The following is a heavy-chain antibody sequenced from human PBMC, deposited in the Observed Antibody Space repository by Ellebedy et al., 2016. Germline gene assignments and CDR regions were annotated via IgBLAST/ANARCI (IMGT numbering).Heavy chain of an antibody. CDR1: GYTFTGYY. Sequence: ASVKVSCXASGYTFTGYYMHWVRQAPGQGLEWMGWINPNSGGTNYAQKFQGRVTMTRDTSISTAYMELSRLRSDDTAVYYCATSPSVGGTYDGLPGYWGQGTLVTVSS. CDR2: INPNSGGT. V-gene: IGHV1-2*02. CDR3: ATSPSVGGTYDGLPGY. D-gene: IGHD1-7*01. J-gene: IGHJ4*02.